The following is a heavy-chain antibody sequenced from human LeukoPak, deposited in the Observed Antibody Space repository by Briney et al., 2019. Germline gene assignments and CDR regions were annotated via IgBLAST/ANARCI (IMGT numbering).Heavy chain of an antibody. CDR2: INPNSGDT. D-gene: IGHD1-26*01. J-gene: IGHJ4*02. Sequence: ASVKVSCKASGYTFTGYYMHWVRQAPGQGLEWMGWINPNSGDTNYAQKFQGRVTMTRDTSISTAYMELSRLRSDDTAVYYCARALFPGATIDYWGQGTLVTVSS. V-gene: IGHV1-2*02. CDR3: ARALFPGATIDY. CDR1: GYTFTGYY.